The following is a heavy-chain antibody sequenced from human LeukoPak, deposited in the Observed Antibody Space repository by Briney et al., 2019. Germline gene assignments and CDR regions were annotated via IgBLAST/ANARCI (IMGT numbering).Heavy chain of an antibody. D-gene: IGHD2-2*01. Sequence: ASVKVSCKASGYTFTGYYMHWVRQAPGQGLEWMGWINPNSGGTNYAQKFQGRVTMTRDTSISTAYMELSRLRSDDTAVYYCARGGGRYCSSTSCSGASGMDVWGKGTTVTVSS. CDR1: GYTFTGYY. CDR2: INPNSGGT. CDR3: ARGGGRYCSSTSCSGASGMDV. V-gene: IGHV1-2*02. J-gene: IGHJ6*04.